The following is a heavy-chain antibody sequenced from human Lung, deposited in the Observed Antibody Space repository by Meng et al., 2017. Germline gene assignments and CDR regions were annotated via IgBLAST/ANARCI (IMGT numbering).Heavy chain of an antibody. CDR1: GFTFSNAY. J-gene: IGHJ4*02. CDR2: IKSKPDGETI. CDR3: SGHIDY. Sequence: EVKCGGSGGGLVKPGGALRLSCEGSGFTFSNAYMTWVRQVPGKRLEWVGRIKSKPDGETIDYAAPVKGRFTISRDDSKNTVYLQMNSLKTEDTAVYYCSGHIDYWGQGTLVTVSS. D-gene: IGHD5-12*01. V-gene: IGHV3-15*01.